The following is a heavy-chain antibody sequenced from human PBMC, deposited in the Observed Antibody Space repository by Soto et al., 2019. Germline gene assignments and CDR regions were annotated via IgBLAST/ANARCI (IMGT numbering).Heavy chain of an antibody. J-gene: IGHJ1*01. CDR1: RYTFTSYC. CDR3: ARDSEDCSSTSCREYFQH. Sequence: QVQLVQSGAEVKKPGASVKVSCKAARYTFTSYCMHWVRQAPVQGLEWMGIINPSGGSTSYAQNLQGRVKRTRDKSTRTVYMELSSLRAEDTAVYYCARDSEDCSSTSCREYFQHWGQGTLVTVSS. CDR2: INPSGGST. D-gene: IGHD2-2*01. V-gene: IGHV1-46*01.